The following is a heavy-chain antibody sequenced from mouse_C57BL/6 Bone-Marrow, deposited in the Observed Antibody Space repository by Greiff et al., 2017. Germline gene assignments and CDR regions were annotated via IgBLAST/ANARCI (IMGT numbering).Heavy chain of an antibody. Sequence: QVQLQQPGAELVMPGASVKLSCKASGYTFTSYWMHWVQQSPGQGLEWIGEIDPSDSYTNYNHKLKGKSTLTVDKSSSTAYMQLSSLTSEDSAVYYCARLAIYYGNYAWFANWGQGTRVTVSA. J-gene: IGHJ3*01. CDR3: ARLAIYYGNYAWFAN. CDR2: IDPSDSYT. V-gene: IGHV1-69*01. CDR1: GYTFTSYW. D-gene: IGHD2-1*01.